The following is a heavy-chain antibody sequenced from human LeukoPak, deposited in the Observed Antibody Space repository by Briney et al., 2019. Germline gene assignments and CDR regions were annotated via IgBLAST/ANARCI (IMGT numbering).Heavy chain of an antibody. CDR3: ARALTPLLWFGELPNWFDP. Sequence: KPSETLSLTCTVSGGSISSGGYYWSWIRQHPGKGLEWIGYIYYSGSTYYNPSLKSRVTISVDTSKNQFSLKLSSVTAADTAVYYCARALTPLLWFGELPNWFDPWGQGTLVTVSS. CDR1: GGSISSGGYY. CDR2: IYYSGST. J-gene: IGHJ5*02. V-gene: IGHV4-31*03. D-gene: IGHD3-10*01.